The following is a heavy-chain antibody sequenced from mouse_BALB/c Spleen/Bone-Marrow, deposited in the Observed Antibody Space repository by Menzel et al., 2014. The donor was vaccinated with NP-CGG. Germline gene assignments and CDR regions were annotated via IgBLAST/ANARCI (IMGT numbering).Heavy chain of an antibody. D-gene: IGHD1-2*01. CDR1: GYTFTTYW. J-gene: IGHJ2*01. Sequence: VQLQQSGAELMKPGASVKISCKATGYTFTTYWIEWVKQRPGHGLEWIGEILPGSGTTNYNEKFRGKATFTADTSSNTAYMQLGSLTSEDSAVYYCASPSTAEEYWGQGPTLTVPS. V-gene: IGHV1-9*01. CDR2: ILPGSGTT. CDR3: ASPSTAEEY.